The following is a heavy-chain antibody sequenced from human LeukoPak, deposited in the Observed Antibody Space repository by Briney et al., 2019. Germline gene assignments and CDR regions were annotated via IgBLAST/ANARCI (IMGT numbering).Heavy chain of an antibody. V-gene: IGHV3-64*01. J-gene: IGHJ3*02. CDR3: ARSSMIVVVRGAFHI. CDR1: GFTFSSYS. D-gene: IGHD3-22*01. Sequence: PGGSLRLSCAASGFTFSSYSMHWVRQAPGKGLEYVSGISGSGDTTYYANSVKGRFTISRDNSKNTLYLQMGSLRAEDMAVYYCARSSMIVVVRGAFHIWGQGTMVTVSS. CDR2: ISGSGDTT.